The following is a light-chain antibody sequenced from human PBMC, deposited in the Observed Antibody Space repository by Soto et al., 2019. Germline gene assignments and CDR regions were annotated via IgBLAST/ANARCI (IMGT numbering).Light chain of an antibody. CDR2: DAS. CDR1: QSISSW. CDR3: QQYNSYWRT. V-gene: IGKV1-5*01. J-gene: IGKJ1*01. Sequence: DIHMTLSPSTLSASVGDRVTITCRASQSISSWLAWYQQKPGKAPKLLIYDASSLESGVPSRFSGSGSGTEFTLTISSLQPDDFATYYCQQYNSYWRTFGQGTKVEIK.